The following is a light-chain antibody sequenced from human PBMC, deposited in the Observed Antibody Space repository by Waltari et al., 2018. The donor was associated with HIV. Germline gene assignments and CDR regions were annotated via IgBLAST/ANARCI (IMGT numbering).Light chain of an antibody. J-gene: IGKJ1*01. CDR1: PSVGSN. V-gene: IGKV3-15*01. CDR3: QQYNNWPRT. CDR2: GAS. Sequence: EIVMTPSPATMSVSQGERATPSCRARPSVGSNLAWYPQKPGQAPRLLIYGASTRATGIPARFSGSGSGTEFTLIISSLQSEDFAVYYCQQYNNWPRTFGQGTEVEIK.